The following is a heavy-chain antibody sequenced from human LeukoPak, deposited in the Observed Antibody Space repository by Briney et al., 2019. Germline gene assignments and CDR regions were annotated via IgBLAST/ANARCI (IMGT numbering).Heavy chain of an antibody. Sequence: PSETLSLTCTVSGGSISSGYYYWNWIRQPAGKGLEWIGRVYATGSTNYNPVLKSRVTILGDTSKNQFSLKLSSVTAADTAVYYCARVGRRDDFDGFDIWGRGTKVTVSS. CDR1: GGSISSGYYY. V-gene: IGHV4-61*02. CDR3: ARVGRRDDFDGFDI. J-gene: IGHJ3*02. D-gene: IGHD3-9*01. CDR2: VYATGST.